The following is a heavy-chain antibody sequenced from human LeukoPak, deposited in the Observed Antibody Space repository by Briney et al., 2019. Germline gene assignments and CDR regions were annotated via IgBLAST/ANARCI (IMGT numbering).Heavy chain of an antibody. J-gene: IGHJ4*02. CDR1: GFTFTIYG. CDR3: ARDRLSSGCLDN. D-gene: IGHD6-19*01. Sequence: GGSLRLSCAASGFTFTIYGMNWVRQAPGKGLEWVYYADSVKGRFTFSRDNAKNLLYLQMNSLRAEDTAVYYCARDRLSSGCLDNWGQGTLSPSPQ. V-gene: IGHV3-21*01.